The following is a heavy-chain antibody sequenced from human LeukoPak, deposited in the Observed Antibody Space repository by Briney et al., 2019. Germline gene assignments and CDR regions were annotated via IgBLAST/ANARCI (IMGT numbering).Heavy chain of an antibody. CDR2: IHSDGSSK. CDR3: ARKGDVGYYYYYMDV. V-gene: IGHV3-33*08. Sequence: GGSLRLSCAASGFTFSSYSMNWVRQAPGKGLEWVAYIHSDGSSKYADSVKGRFTISRDNAKNSLYLQMNSLRAEDTAVYYCARKGDVGYYYYYMDVWGKGTTVTISS. CDR1: GFTFSSYS. D-gene: IGHD3-10*01. J-gene: IGHJ6*03.